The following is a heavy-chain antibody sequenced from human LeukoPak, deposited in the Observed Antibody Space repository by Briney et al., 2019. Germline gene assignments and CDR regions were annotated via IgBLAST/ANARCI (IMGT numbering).Heavy chain of an antibody. V-gene: IGHV3-74*01. D-gene: IGHD2-2*01. J-gene: IGHJ4*02. Sequence: GGSRRLSCEASGFTFSSYWMHWVRQAPGKGLVWVSRINSDVSSTTYADSVKGRFTISRDNAKNTLYLQMKSLRAEDTAVYYCAREKRYCSSTTCYGLDYWGQGTLVTVSS. CDR2: INSDVSST. CDR1: GFTFSSYW. CDR3: AREKRYCSSTTCYGLDY.